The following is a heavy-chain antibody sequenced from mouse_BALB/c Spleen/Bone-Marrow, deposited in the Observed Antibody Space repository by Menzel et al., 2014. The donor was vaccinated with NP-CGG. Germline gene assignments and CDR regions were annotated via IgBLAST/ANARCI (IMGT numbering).Heavy chain of an antibody. CDR2: IDPASGNI. CDR1: GFNIKDTY. D-gene: IGHD4-1*01. CDR3: ASLTGTFDY. Sequence: VQLKQSGTDLVQPGASVKLSCTASGFNIKDTYMHWVKQRPEQGLDWIGRIDPASGNIQYDPKFQGRAAITADTSSNTAYLQLSSLTSEDTAVYYCASLTGTFDYWGQGTPLTVSS. J-gene: IGHJ2*01. V-gene: IGHV14-3*02.